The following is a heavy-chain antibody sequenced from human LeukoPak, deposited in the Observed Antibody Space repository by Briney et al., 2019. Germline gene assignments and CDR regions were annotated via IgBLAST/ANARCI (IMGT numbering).Heavy chain of an antibody. V-gene: IGHV3-7*01. D-gene: IGHD4-23*01. J-gene: IGHJ4*02. CDR2: IKQDGSEK. Sequence: GGSLRLSCAASGFTFSTYWMNWVRQAPGKGLEWVANIKQDGSEKYYVDSVKGRFTISRDNAKNSLYLQMNSLRAADTAVYYCARDRDAAVACFDYWGQGTLVTVSS. CDR1: GFTFSTYW. CDR3: ARDRDAAVACFDY.